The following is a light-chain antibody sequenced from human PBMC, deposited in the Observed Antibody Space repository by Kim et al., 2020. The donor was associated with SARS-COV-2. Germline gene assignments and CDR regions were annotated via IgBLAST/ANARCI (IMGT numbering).Light chain of an antibody. CDR1: KLGDKY. V-gene: IGLV3-1*01. J-gene: IGLJ2*01. CDR3: QAWDVSTLV. Sequence: VSPGQTARITGSGDKLGDKYASWYQQKPGQSPVLVMYQNKKRPSGIPERFSGSNSGNTATLIISGTQALDEADYYCQAWDVSTLVFGGGTQLTVL. CDR2: QNK.